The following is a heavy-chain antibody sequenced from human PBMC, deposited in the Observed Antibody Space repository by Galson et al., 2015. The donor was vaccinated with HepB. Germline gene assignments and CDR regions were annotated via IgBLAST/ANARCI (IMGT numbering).Heavy chain of an antibody. Sequence: SVKVSCKASGYTFTGYYMHWVRQAPGQGLEWMGRIKPNSGGTNYAQKFQGRVTMTRDTSISTAYMELSRLRSDDTAVYYCARSFPAGFAFGIWGQGTMVTVSS. J-gene: IGHJ3*02. D-gene: IGHD2/OR15-2a*01. V-gene: IGHV1-2*06. CDR2: IKPNSGGT. CDR3: ARSFPAGFAFGI. CDR1: GYTFTGYY.